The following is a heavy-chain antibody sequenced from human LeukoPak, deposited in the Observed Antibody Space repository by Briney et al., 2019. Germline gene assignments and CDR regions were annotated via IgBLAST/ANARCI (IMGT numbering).Heavy chain of an antibody. V-gene: IGHV3-23*01. CDR1: GFTFSSYA. Sequence: GGSLRLSCAASGFTFSSYAMSWVRQAPGKGLEWVSAISGSGGSTYYADSVKGRFTISRDNAKNSLYVEMNSLRAEDTAIYYCARRRDYFDYWGQGTLVTVSS. CDR2: ISGSGGST. J-gene: IGHJ4*02. CDR3: ARRRDYFDY. D-gene: IGHD1-1*01.